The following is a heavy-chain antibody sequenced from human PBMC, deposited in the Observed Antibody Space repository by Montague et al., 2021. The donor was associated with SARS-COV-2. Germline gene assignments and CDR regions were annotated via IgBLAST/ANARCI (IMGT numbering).Heavy chain of an antibody. V-gene: IGHV3-48*03. CDR3: TRDYRSIVGDGLDI. CDR2: ISTSAYTT. Sequence: SLRLSCAASGFTFSNYDMNWVRQAPGKRPEWTSYISTSAYTTSYAGSVKGRFTISRDNGKNSLYLQMNSLRVEDTAVYYCTRDYRSIVGDGLDIWGQGTKVTVSS. CDR1: GFTFSNYD. J-gene: IGHJ3*02. D-gene: IGHD3-16*02.